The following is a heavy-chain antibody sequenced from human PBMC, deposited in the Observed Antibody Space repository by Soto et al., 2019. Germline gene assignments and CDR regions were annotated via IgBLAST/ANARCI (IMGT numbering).Heavy chain of an antibody. J-gene: IGHJ4*02. V-gene: IGHV3-23*01. CDR3: VNWCSSTSCYSGY. Sequence: EVQLLESGGGLVQPGGSLRLSCAASGFTFSSYAMSWVRQAPGKGLEWVSAISGSGGSTYYADSVKGRFTISRDNSKNTLYLQMNSLRAEDTAVYYCVNWCSSTSCYSGYWGQGTLVTVSS. CDR1: GFTFSSYA. CDR2: ISGSGGST. D-gene: IGHD2-2*01.